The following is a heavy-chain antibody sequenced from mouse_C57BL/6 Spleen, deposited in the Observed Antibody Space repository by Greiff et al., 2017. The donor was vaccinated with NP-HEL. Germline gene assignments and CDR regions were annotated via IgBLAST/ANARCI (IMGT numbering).Heavy chain of an antibody. D-gene: IGHD1-1*01. CDR2: INPNNGGT. Sequence: VHVKQSGPELVKPGASVKMSCKASGYTFTDYNMHWVKQSHGKSLEWIGYINPNNGGTSYNQKFKGKATLTVNKSSSTAYMELRSLTSEDSAVYYCARREIYYYGSSYDYYAMDYWGQGTSVTVSS. CDR3: ARREIYYYGSSYDYYAMDY. CDR1: GYTFTDYN. J-gene: IGHJ4*01. V-gene: IGHV1-22*01.